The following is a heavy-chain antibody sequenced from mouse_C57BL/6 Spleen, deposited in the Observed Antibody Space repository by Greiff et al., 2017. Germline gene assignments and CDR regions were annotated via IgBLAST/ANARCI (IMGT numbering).Heavy chain of an antibody. CDR2: ISDGGSYT. V-gene: IGHV5-4*03. J-gene: IGHJ3*01. D-gene: IGHD2-4*01. CDR3: ARVRNDYDGPPFAY. Sequence: EVKLVESGGGLVKPGGSLKLSCAASGFTFSSYAMSWVRQTPEKRLEWVATISDGGSYTYSPDNVTGRFPISRDHAKNNLYLQMSHLKSEDTAMYYCARVRNDYDGPPFAYWGQGTLVTVSA. CDR1: GFTFSSYA.